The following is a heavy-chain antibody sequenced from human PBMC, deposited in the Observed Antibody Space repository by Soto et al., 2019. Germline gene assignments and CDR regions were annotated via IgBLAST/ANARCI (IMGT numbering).Heavy chain of an antibody. D-gene: IGHD3-3*01. J-gene: IGHJ4*02. V-gene: IGHV3-48*02. CDR2: INSRSTNI. Sequence: EVQLVESGGGLVQPGGSLRLSCETYGFIFSTYSINWVRQAPGRGLEWVSYINSRSTNIYYADSVKGRFTISRDNAKNSLYLQLNSLRDEDTAVYYCAGTYDSLDFRFYYWGRGTLVTVSS. CDR1: GFIFSTYS. CDR3: AGTYDSLDFRFYY.